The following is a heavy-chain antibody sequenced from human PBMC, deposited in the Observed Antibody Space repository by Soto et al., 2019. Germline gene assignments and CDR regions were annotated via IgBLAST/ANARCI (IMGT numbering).Heavy chain of an antibody. CDR1: GFTFSSYG. D-gene: IGHD1-26*01. Sequence: GGSLRLSCAASGFTFSSYGMHWVRQAPGKGLEWVAVISYDGSNKYYADSVKGRFTISRDNSKNTLYLQMNSLRAEDTAVYYCAKDRYSGSYDLAGYYYGMDVWGQGTTVTVSS. J-gene: IGHJ6*02. V-gene: IGHV3-30*18. CDR3: AKDRYSGSYDLAGYYYGMDV. CDR2: ISYDGSNK.